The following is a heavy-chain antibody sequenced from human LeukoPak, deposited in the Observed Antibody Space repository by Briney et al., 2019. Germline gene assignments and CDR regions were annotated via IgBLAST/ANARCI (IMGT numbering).Heavy chain of an antibody. V-gene: IGHV4-59*08. CDR3: ARHGQFTSHPLDC. CDR2: VHYTGAT. D-gene: IGHD2-2*01. J-gene: IGHJ4*02. Sequence: SETLSLTCSVSGGSISGYDWSWFRQSPGKGLEWIAWVHYTGATSNNPSLRSRVSTSIDTSKSQFSLKVTSVIAADTAVYYCARHGQFTSHPLDCWGQGTLVTVSS. CDR1: GGSISGYD.